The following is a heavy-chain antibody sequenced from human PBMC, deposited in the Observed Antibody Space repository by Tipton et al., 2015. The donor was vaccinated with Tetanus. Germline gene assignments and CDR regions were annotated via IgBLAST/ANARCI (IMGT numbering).Heavy chain of an antibody. V-gene: IGHV3-7*05. Sequence: QLVQSGPEVKRPGASVKVSCESSGYTFTGYDVSWVRQAPGQGLEWMANIKHDGSENYYVDSVKGRVTISRDISKNMVYLQMNSLRAEDTAVYYCARDRAPPSSWYFDLWGRGTLVTVSS. CDR1: GYTFTGYD. CDR3: ARDRAPPSSWYFDL. D-gene: IGHD3-10*01. CDR2: IKHDGSEN. J-gene: IGHJ2*01.